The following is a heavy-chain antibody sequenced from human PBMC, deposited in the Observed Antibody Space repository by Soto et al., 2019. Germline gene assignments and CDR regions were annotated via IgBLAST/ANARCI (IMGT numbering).Heavy chain of an antibody. D-gene: IGHD6-6*01. Sequence: SETLSLTCAVSGYSISSGYYWGWIRQPPGKGLEWIGSIYHSGSTYYNPSLKSRVTISVDTSKNQFSLKLSSVTAADTAVYYCARMAYSSSYYFDYWGQGTLVTSPQ. CDR3: ARMAYSSSYYFDY. CDR2: IYHSGST. J-gene: IGHJ4*02. CDR1: GYSISSGYY. V-gene: IGHV4-38-2*01.